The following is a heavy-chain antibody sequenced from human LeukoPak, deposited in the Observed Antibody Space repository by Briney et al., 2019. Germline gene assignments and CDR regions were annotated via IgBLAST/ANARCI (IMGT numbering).Heavy chain of an antibody. CDR2: IIPLFGTA. J-gene: IGHJ4*02. Sequence: SVKVSCKASGGTFIRYGISWVRQAPGQGLEWMGGIIPLFGTANYAQKFQGRVTITADESTSTVYMELNSLRFEDTAVYYCAREWNYETNGYFFYYWGQGTLVTVSS. V-gene: IGHV1-69*01. CDR1: GGTFIRYG. D-gene: IGHD3-22*01. CDR3: AREWNYETNGYFFYY.